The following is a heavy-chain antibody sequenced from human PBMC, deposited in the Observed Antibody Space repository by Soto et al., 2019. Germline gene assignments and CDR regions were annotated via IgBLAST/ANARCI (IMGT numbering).Heavy chain of an antibody. D-gene: IGHD6-19*01. CDR2: ISAYNGNT. Sequence: GASVKVACKASGYKFTSYGITWVLQAPGQGLEWMGWISAYNGNTNYAQKLQGRVTMTTDTSTSTAYMELRSLRSDDTAVYYCARATSGSSGWSFYYYGMDVWGQGTTVTVS. CDR1: GYKFTSYG. J-gene: IGHJ6*02. V-gene: IGHV1-18*01. CDR3: ARATSGSSGWSFYYYGMDV.